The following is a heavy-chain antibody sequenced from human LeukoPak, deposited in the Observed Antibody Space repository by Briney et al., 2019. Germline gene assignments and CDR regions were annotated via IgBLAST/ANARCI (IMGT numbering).Heavy chain of an antibody. Sequence: GASVKVSCKASGYTFTSYGISWVRQAPGQGLEWMGWISAYNGNTNYAQKLQGRVTMTTDTSTSTAYMELRSLRSDDTAVYYCAREDDSSGYKYYYYGMDVWGQGTTVIV. CDR2: ISAYNGNT. CDR3: AREDDSSGYKYYYYGMDV. V-gene: IGHV1-18*01. D-gene: IGHD3-22*01. J-gene: IGHJ6*02. CDR1: GYTFTSYG.